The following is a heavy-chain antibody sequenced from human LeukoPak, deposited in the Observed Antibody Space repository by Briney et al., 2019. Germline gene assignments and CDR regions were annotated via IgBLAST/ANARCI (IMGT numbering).Heavy chain of an antibody. V-gene: IGHV4-34*01. CDR2: INHSGST. Sequence: SETLSLTCAVYGGSFSGYYWSWIRQPPGKGLEWIGEINHSGSTNYNPSLKSRVTISVDTSKNQFSLKLGSVTAADTAVYYCARGTMTTVTYYFDYWGQGTLVTVSS. CDR3: ARGTMTTVTYYFDY. D-gene: IGHD4-17*01. CDR1: GGSFSGYY. J-gene: IGHJ4*02.